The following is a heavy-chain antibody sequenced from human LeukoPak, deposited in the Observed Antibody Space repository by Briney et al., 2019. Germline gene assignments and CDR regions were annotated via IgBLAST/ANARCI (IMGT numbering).Heavy chain of an antibody. V-gene: IGHV4-59*01. J-gene: IGHJ6*02. CDR1: GGSLSSSY. D-gene: IGHD1-26*01. Sequence: PSETLSLTCTVSGGSLSSSYWSWIRQPPGQGLEWIGYIYYSGSTNFNPSLKSRVTMSVDTSKNQFPLNLNSVTAADTAVYYCARGPSGTYQYGMDVWGQGTTVTVSS. CDR3: ARGPSGTYQYGMDV. CDR2: IYYSGST.